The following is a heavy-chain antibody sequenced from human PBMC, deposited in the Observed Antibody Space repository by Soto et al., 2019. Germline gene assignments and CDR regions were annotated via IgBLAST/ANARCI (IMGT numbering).Heavy chain of an antibody. V-gene: IGHV3-23*01. Sequence: ISSSGGDTYYADSVKGRFTISRDDSRNTLYLQVNGLRAEDTALYYCAKKEMAKIGVPYYYDSWGQGILVTVSS. CDR3: AKKEMAKIGVPYYYDS. CDR2: ISSSGGDT. D-gene: IGHD2-8*01. J-gene: IGHJ4*02.